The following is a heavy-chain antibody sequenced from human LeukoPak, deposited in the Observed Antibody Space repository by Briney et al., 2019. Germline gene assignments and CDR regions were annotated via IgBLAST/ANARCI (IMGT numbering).Heavy chain of an antibody. CDR2: ISYDGSNK. D-gene: IGHD3-16*01. Sequence: GGSLRLSCAASGFTFSSYGMHWVRQAPGKGLEWVAVISYDGSNKYYADSVKGRFTISRDNSKNTLYLQMNSLRAEDTAVYYCVTSVGTRNDYWGQGTLVTASS. CDR3: VTSVGTRNDY. V-gene: IGHV3-30*03. CDR1: GFTFSSYG. J-gene: IGHJ4*02.